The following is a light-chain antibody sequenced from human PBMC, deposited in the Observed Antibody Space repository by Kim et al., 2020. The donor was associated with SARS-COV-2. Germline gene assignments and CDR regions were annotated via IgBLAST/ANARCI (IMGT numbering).Light chain of an antibody. J-gene: IGKJ2*01. Sequence: ETVMTQSPATLSLSPGDRATLSCGASQTINTNYLAWYQQKPGLAPRLLVYDASTRATGVPDRFSGSGSGTDFTLTFSTLEPEDFAVYYCLQYGNSPPYTFGRGTKLEI. CDR2: DAS. CDR1: QTINTNY. V-gene: IGKV3D-20*01. CDR3: LQYGNSPPYT.